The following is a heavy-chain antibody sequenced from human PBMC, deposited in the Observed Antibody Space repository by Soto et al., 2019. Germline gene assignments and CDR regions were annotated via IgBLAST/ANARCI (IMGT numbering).Heavy chain of an antibody. CDR3: AREKGQAVAGDYYYYYGIDV. J-gene: IGHJ6*01. CDR1: EGTFRNYA. V-gene: IGHV1-69*01. CDR2: IIPKFGSK. D-gene: IGHD6-19*01. Sequence: QVQLVQSGAEVKRPGSSVKVSCKASEGTFRNYAISWVRQAPGQGLEWMGGIIPKFGSKNSAQKFQGRVTIPADESTSTAYMELSSLRAEDTAVYYCAREKGQAVAGDYYYYYGIDVWGQGTTVTVSS.